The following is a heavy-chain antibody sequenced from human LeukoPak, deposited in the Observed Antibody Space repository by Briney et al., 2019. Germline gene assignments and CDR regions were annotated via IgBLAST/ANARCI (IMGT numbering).Heavy chain of an antibody. D-gene: IGHD1-26*01. Sequence: GGSLRLSCAASGFTFSTYAMHWVRQAPGKGLEWVVVISYDGSSKYYADSVKGRFTISRDNSKNTLYLQMNSLRAEDTAVYYCAGNSGSYYNPIDYWGQGTLVTVSS. V-gene: IGHV3-30-3*01. CDR2: ISYDGSSK. CDR1: GFTFSTYA. CDR3: AGNSGSYYNPIDY. J-gene: IGHJ4*02.